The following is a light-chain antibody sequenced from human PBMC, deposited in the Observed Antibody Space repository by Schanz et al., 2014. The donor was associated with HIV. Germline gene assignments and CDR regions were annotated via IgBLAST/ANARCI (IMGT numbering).Light chain of an antibody. Sequence: IQMTQSPSSLSASVGDRVTITCRASQGIRNDLGWYQQKPGKAPHLLIYQASTLQTGVSSRFSGSGSGTEFTLTISGLQPDDFATYFCQQFHTYPYTFGQGTKLEIK. CDR1: QGIRND. CDR2: QAS. J-gene: IGKJ2*01. V-gene: IGKV1-6*01. CDR3: QQFHTYPYT.